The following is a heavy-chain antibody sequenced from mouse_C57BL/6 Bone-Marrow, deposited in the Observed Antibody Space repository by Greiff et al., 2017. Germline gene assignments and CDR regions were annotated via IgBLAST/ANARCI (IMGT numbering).Heavy chain of an antibody. Sequence: QVQLQQPGAELVMPGASVKLSCKASGYTFTSYWMHWVKQRPGQGLEWIGEIDPSDSYTNYNQKFKGKSTLTVDKSSSTAYMQLSSLTSEDSAVYYWAREGYYGSSLYYFDYWGQGTTLTVSS. CDR3: AREGYYGSSLYYFDY. D-gene: IGHD1-1*01. CDR2: IDPSDSYT. V-gene: IGHV1-69*01. CDR1: GYTFTSYW. J-gene: IGHJ2*01.